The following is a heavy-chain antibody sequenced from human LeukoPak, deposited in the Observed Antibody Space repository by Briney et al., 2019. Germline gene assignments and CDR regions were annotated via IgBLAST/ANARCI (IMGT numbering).Heavy chain of an antibody. CDR1: GGSISSSSYY. J-gene: IGHJ6*03. Sequence: SETLSLTCTVSGGSISSSSYYWGWIRQPPGKGLEWIGSIYYSGSTYYNPSPKSRVTISVDTSKNQFSLKLSSVTAADTAVYYCARSGPTRYYYYYMDVWGKGTTVTVSS. D-gene: IGHD1-1*01. CDR2: IYYSGST. CDR3: ARSGPTRYYYYYMDV. V-gene: IGHV4-39*01.